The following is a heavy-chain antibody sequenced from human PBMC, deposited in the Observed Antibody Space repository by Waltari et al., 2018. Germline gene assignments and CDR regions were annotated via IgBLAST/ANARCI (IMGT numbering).Heavy chain of an antibody. D-gene: IGHD6-13*01. V-gene: IGHV4-34*01. J-gene: IGHJ5*02. CDR3: ARVPYSSSWYYGRWFDP. CDR1: GGSFSGYY. CDR2: INHSGST. Sequence: QVQLQQWGAGLLKPSETLSLTCAVYGGSFSGYYWSWIRQPPGKGLEWIGEINHSGSTNYNPSLKSRVTISVDTSKNQFSLKLSSVTAADTAVYYCARVPYSSSWYYGRWFDPWGQGTLVTVSS.